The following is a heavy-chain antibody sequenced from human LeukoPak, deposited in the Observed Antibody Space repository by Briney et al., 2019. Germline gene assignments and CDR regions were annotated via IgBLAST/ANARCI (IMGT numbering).Heavy chain of an antibody. V-gene: IGHV3-30*03. D-gene: IGHD6-6*01. CDR2: ISDDGSNE. Sequence: GGSLRLSCAASGFTFSSYGMHWVRQAPGKGLEWVAVISDDGSNEYYADSVKGRFTISRDNSKNTLYLQMNSLRAEDTAVYYCARGARYSSSSDYFDYWGQGTLVTVSS. CDR3: ARGARYSSSSDYFDY. CDR1: GFTFSSYG. J-gene: IGHJ4*02.